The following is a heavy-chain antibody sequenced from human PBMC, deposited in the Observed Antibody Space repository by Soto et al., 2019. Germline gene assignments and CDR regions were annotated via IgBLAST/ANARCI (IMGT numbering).Heavy chain of an antibody. V-gene: IGHV4-39*01. CDR3: ASVVVGATRQTGSDH. D-gene: IGHD2-15*01. CDR1: HGSITSGDYF. Sequence: PSETLSLTCTVSHGSITSGDYFRAWIRQPPGKGLEFIGSVHSSGGTYYSPSLKSRASISIDKSKNQFSLKLTSVNAGDTAVYFCASVVVGATRQTGSDHWGQGTLVTVSS. CDR2: VHSSGGT. J-gene: IGHJ4*02.